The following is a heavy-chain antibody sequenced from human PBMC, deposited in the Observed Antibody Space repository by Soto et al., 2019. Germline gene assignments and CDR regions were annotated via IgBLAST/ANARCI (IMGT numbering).Heavy chain of an antibody. CDR1: GGSISSYY. Sequence: SETLSLTCAVSGGSISSYYWSWIRQPPGKGLEWIGYIYYSGSTNYNPSLKSRVTISVDTSKNQFSLKLNSMTAADTAVYYCARHNYGSGSTYFDYWGQGTLVTV. V-gene: IGHV4-59*08. D-gene: IGHD3-10*01. CDR2: IYYSGST. CDR3: ARHNYGSGSTYFDY. J-gene: IGHJ4*02.